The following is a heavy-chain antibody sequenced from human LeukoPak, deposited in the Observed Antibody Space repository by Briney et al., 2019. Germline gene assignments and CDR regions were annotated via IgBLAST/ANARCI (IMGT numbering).Heavy chain of an antibody. CDR3: ARYYIEGRCFDY. D-gene: IGHD3-10*01. CDR1: GYTFTSYG. Sequence: ASVKVSCKASGYTFTSYGISWVRQAPGQGLEWMGWINPNSGGTNYQGRVTMTRDTSIRTAYMELSRLRSDDTAMYYCARYYIEGRCFDYWGQGTLVTVSS. CDR2: INPNSGGT. J-gene: IGHJ4*02. V-gene: IGHV1-2*02.